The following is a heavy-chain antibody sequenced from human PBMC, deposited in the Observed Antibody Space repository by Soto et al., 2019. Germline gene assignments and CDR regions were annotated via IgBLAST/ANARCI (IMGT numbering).Heavy chain of an antibody. Sequence: EVQLLESGGGLVQPGGSLRLSCAASGFTFSSYAMSWVRQAPGKGLEWVSAISGSGGSTYYADSVKGRFTISRDNSKNTLYLQMNSLRAEDTAVYYCAKDRFYGLGSYYYGMDVWGQGTTVTVSS. D-gene: IGHD3-10*01. CDR2: ISGSGGST. J-gene: IGHJ6*02. CDR1: GFTFSSYA. CDR3: AKDRFYGLGSYYYGMDV. V-gene: IGHV3-23*01.